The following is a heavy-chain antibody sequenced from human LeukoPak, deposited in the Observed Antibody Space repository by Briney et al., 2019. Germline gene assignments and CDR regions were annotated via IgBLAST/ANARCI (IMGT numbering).Heavy chain of an antibody. CDR3: ARVTFGATTNNYYFYHIDV. V-gene: IGHV3-21*01. Sequence: GGSLRLSCAASGFTFSSYSMTWVRQAPGKGLECVSSIISSGAYIYYADSVKDRFTISRDNAKNSLYLQMSSMRAEDTAVYYCARVTFGATTNNYYFYHIDVWGKGTSVTVSS. J-gene: IGHJ6*03. CDR2: IISSGAYI. D-gene: IGHD5-24*01. CDR1: GFTFSSYS.